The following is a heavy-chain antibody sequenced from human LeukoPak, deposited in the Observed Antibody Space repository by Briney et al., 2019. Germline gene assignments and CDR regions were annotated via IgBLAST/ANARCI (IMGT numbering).Heavy chain of an antibody. J-gene: IGHJ3*02. CDR2: IVVGRGNT. Sequence: SVKVSCKASGFTFSSSTMQWVRQARGQRLEWIGWIVVGRGNTNYAQKFQERVTISRDMSTSTAYMELSSLTSEDTAVFYCAADGPADLFDGSEDPPRDAFEIWGQGTMVTVSS. D-gene: IGHD3-22*01. CDR1: GFTFSSST. V-gene: IGHV1-58*02. CDR3: AADGPADLFDGSEDPPRDAFEI.